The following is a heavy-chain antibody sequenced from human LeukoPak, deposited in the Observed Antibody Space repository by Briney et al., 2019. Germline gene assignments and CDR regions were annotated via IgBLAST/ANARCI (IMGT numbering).Heavy chain of an antibody. J-gene: IGHJ4*02. D-gene: IGHD3-22*01. CDR1: GFTFSSYW. CDR3: ARDRWYYDSSGYYDGIDY. V-gene: IGHV3-7*01. Sequence: GGSLRLSCAASGFTFSSYWMSWVRQAPGKGLEWVANIKQDGSEKYYVDSVKGRFTISRDNAKDSLYLQMNSLRAEDTAVYYCARDRWYYDSSGYYDGIDYWGQGTLVTVSS. CDR2: IKQDGSEK.